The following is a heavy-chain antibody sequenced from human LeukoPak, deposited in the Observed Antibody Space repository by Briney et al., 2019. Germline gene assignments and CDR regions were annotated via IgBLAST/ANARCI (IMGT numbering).Heavy chain of an antibody. CDR3: ARGAVREVMDFDY. CDR1: GGSISSGGYY. Sequence: SETLSLTCTVSGGSISSGGYYWTWIRQHPGKGLEWIGYIYYSGSTYYNPSLKSRLTMSVDTSKNQFSLKLSSVTAADTGVYYCARGAVREVMDFDYWAERPLVSVSS. J-gene: IGHJ4*02. D-gene: IGHD3-10*01. CDR2: IYYSGST. V-gene: IGHV4-31*03.